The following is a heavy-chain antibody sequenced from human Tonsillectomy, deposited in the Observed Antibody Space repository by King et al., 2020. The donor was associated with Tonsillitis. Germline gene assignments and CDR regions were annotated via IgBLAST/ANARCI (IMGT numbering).Heavy chain of an antibody. V-gene: IGHV3-74*01. CDR3: ARALMYSDAFDV. D-gene: IGHD2-8*01. J-gene: IGHJ3*01. Sequence: VQLVESGGGLVQPGGSLRLSCAASGFTFSSYWMHWVRQAPGKGLVWVSRSNSDGSSTNYADSVKGRFTISRDNAKNTVYLQMNSLRAEDTALYYCARALMYSDAFDVWGQGTMVTVSS. CDR1: GFTFSSYW. CDR2: SNSDGSST.